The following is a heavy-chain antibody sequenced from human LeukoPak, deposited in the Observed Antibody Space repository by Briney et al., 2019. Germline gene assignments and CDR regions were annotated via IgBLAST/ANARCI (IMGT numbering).Heavy chain of an antibody. V-gene: IGHV1-69*04. CDR2: IIPILGIA. D-gene: IGHD3-9*01. CDR3: ARDNDILTGFGFDY. J-gene: IGHJ4*02. Sequence: SVKVSCKASGGTFSSYAISWGRKPPGQGLEWMGRIIPILGIANNAQKFQSRVTITADKSTSTAYMELSSLRSEDTAVYYCARDNDILTGFGFDYWGQGTLVTVYS. CDR1: GGTFSSYA.